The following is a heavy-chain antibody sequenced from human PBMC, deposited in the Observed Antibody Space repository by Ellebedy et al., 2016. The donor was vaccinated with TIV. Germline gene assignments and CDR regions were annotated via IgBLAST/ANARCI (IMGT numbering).Heavy chain of an antibody. CDR2: IIPIFDTA. D-gene: IGHD1-14*01. Sequence: AASVTVSCKASGGTFNSHTICWVRQAPGEGLEWMGGIIPIFDTANYEQKFRGRVTFTADNSTSTAYMDLSSLTSEDTAVYYCATCPLTKTYFYYGMDVWGQGTTVTVSS. V-gene: IGHV1-69*06. CDR3: ATCPLTKTYFYYGMDV. CDR1: GGTFNSHT. J-gene: IGHJ6*02.